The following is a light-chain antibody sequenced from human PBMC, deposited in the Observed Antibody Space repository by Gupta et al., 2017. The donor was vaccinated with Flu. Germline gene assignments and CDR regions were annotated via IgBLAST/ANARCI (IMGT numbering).Light chain of an antibody. CDR2: GAS. CDR3: HPYGGLPPGAT. J-gene: IGKJ3*01. V-gene: IGKV3-20*01. Sequence: AVCPHEPDLAPALLIYGASYRAAGLPERFSGSGSGTDFTCTTSRLEPEGFATYYCHPYGGLPPGATFGPGTKEAIK.